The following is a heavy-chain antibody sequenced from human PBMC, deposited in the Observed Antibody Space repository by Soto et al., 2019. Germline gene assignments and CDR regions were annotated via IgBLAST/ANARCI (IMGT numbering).Heavy chain of an antibody. CDR2: IIPILGIA. J-gene: IGHJ6*02. D-gene: IGHD3-22*01. Sequence: ASVKVSCKASGGTFSSYTISWVRQAPGQGLEWMGRIIPILGIANYAQKFQGRVTITADKSTSTAYMELSSLRSEDTAVYYCARASYYYDSSGYDYYGMDVWGQGTTVTV. CDR3: ARASYYYDSSGYDYYGMDV. V-gene: IGHV1-69*02. CDR1: GGTFSSYT.